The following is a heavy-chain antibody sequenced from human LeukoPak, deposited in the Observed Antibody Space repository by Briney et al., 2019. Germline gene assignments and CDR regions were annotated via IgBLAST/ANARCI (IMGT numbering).Heavy chain of an antibody. Sequence: PGGSLRLSCAASGFPFSTYAMSWVRQAPGKGLEWVSSIRGSDGSTYYADSVKGRFAISRDNSKNTLYLQMSSLRAEDTAVYYCAKDVYGDYGGLDYWGQGTLVTVSS. CDR1: GFPFSTYA. CDR2: IRGSDGST. V-gene: IGHV3-23*01. CDR3: AKDVYGDYGGLDY. J-gene: IGHJ4*02. D-gene: IGHD4-17*01.